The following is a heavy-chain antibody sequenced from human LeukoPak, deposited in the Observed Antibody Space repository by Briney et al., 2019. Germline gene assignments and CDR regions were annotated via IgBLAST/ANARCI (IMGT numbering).Heavy chain of an antibody. CDR3: APTAEAYTSWWKV. CDR1: GYNFTDDY. V-gene: IGHV1-2*02. CDR2: SNPDSGFT. J-gene: IGHJ4*02. Sequence: SVTVSCTASGYNFTDDYMHWVRQAPGQGLEFMGWSNPDSGFTNYAQKFKGRVTMIRDTSISTAYLEVRSLTSDDTAVYYCAPTAEAYTSWWKVWGQGTLVTVSS. D-gene: IGHD3-16*01.